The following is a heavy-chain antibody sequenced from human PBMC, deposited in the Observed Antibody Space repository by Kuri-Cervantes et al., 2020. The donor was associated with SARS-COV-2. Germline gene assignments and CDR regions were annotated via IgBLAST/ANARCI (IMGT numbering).Heavy chain of an antibody. Sequence: SCKASGGTFSSYAMHWVRQAPGKGLEWVAVILYDGSNKYYADSVKGRFTISRDNSKNTLYLQMNSLRAEDTAVYYCARDIVPVGATYDAFDIWGQGTMVTVSS. CDR1: GGTFSSYA. D-gene: IGHD1-26*01. V-gene: IGHV3-30-3*01. J-gene: IGHJ3*02. CDR2: ILYDGSNK. CDR3: ARDIVPVGATYDAFDI.